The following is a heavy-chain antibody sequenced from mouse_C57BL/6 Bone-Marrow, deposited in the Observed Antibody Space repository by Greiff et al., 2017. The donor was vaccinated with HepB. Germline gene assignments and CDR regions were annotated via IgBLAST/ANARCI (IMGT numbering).Heavy chain of an antibody. CDR1: GFTFSDYG. CDR2: ISNLAYSI. Sequence: EVKLQESGGGLVQPGGSLKLSCAASGFTFSDYGMAWVRQAPRKGPEWVAFISNLAYSIYYADTVTGRFTISRENAKNTLYLEMSSLRSEDTAMYYGATTVVDSWAMDYWGQGTSVTVSS. J-gene: IGHJ4*01. D-gene: IGHD1-1*01. CDR3: ATTVVDSWAMDY. V-gene: IGHV5-15*01.